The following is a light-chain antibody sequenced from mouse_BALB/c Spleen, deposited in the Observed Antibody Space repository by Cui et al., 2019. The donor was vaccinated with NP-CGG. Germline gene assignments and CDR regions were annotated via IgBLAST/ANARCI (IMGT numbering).Light chain of an antibody. J-gene: IGLJ1*01. V-gene: IGLV1*01. CDR1: TGAVTTNNY. Sequence: QAVVTQESALTTSPGETVTLTCRSSTGAVTTNNYANWVQEKPDHLFTGLIGGINNRAPGVPARFSGSLIGDKAALTSTGAQTEDEAIYFCALWYSNHWVFGGGTKLTVL. CDR2: GIN. CDR3: ALWYSNHWV.